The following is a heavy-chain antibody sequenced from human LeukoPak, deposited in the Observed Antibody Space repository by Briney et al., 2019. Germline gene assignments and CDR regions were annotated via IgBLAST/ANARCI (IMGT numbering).Heavy chain of an antibody. V-gene: IGHV3-53*01. CDR2: MYSGGST. CDR1: GFTVSSKY. D-gene: IGHD3-10*01. CDR3: ASVTMVRGPHFDY. Sequence: HPGGSLRLSCAASGFTVSSKYMSWVRQAPGKGLEWVSVMYSGGSTYYADSVEGRFTISRDSSKNTVYLQMSSLRAEDTAVYYCASVTMVRGPHFDYWGQGTLVTVSS. J-gene: IGHJ4*02.